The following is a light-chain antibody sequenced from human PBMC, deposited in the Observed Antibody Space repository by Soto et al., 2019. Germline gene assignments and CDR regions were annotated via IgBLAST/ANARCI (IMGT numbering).Light chain of an antibody. Sequence: DIQMTQSPSSLSASVGDRVNITCRASQTIGNYLNWYQHKPRQAPRLLIYTASTLQSGVPSRFSGSGSGSDFTLTISSLQREDFATYYCQQSYNLPQTLGQGTKVDIK. J-gene: IGKJ1*01. CDR3: QQSYNLPQT. V-gene: IGKV1-39*01. CDR1: QTIGNY. CDR2: TAS.